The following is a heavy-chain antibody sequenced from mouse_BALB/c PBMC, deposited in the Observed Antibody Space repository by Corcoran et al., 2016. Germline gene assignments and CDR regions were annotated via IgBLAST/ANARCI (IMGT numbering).Heavy chain of an antibody. CDR3: ARSGGNSAWFAY. J-gene: IGHJ3*01. D-gene: IGHD2-1*01. CDR2: INPYNGAT. Sequence: EVQRQQSGPELVKPGASVKISCKASGYSFTGYYMHWVKQSHVKSLEWIGRINPYNGATSYNQNFKDKASLTVDKSSSTAYMELHSLTSEYSAVYYCARSGGNSAWFAYWGQGTLVTVSA. V-gene: IGHV1-26*01. CDR1: GYSFTGYY.